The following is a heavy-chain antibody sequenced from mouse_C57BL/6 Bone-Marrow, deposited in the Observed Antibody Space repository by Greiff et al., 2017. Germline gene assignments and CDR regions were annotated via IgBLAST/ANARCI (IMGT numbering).Heavy chain of an antibody. CDR3: ARESYRGYFDY. V-gene: IGHV1-80*01. D-gene: IGHD2-10*01. J-gene: IGHJ2*01. CDR1: GYAFSSYW. CDR2: IYPGDGDT. Sequence: QVQLQQSGAELVKPGASVKISCKASGYAFSSYWMNWVKQRPGKGLEWIGQIYPGDGDTNYNGKFKGKATLTADKSSSTAYMQLSSLTSEDSAVYFCARESYRGYFDYWRQGTTLTVSS.